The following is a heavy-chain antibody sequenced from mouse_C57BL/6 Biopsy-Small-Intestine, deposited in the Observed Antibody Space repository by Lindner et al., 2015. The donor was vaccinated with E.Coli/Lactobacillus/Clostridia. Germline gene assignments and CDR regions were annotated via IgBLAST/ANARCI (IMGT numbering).Heavy chain of an antibody. J-gene: IGHJ3*01. D-gene: IGHD2-3*01. V-gene: IGHV1-4*01. CDR3: ARHEDRWLLWFAY. CDR2: INPGSGYT. CDR1: GYTFTSYT. Sequence: VQLQESGAELARPGASVKMSCKASGYTFTSYTIHWVKQRPGQGLDWIGYINPGSGYTKYNQKFKDKATLTADKSSSTAYMQLSSLTSEDSAVYFCARHEDRWLLWFAYWGQGTLVTVSA.